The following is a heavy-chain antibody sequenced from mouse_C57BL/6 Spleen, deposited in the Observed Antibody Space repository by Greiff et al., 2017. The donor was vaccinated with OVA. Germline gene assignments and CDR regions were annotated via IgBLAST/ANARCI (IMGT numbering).Heavy chain of an antibody. CDR3: ARSGTSAMDY. CDR1: GYAFSSYW. D-gene: IGHD3-3*01. CDR2: IYPGDGDT. J-gene: IGHJ4*01. Sequence: QVQLQQSGAELVKPGASVKISCKASGYAFSSYWMNWVKQRPGKGLEWIGQIYPGDGDTNYNGKFKGKATLTADKSTSTAYMQLSSLTSEDAAVYFCARSGTSAMDYWGQGTSVTVSS. V-gene: IGHV1-80*01.